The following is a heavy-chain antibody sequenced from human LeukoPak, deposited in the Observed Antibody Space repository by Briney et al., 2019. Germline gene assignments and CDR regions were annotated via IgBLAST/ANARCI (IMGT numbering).Heavy chain of an antibody. Sequence: GGSLRLSCAASGFTFSSYAMSWVRQAPGKGVEWVSAISGSGGSTYYADSVKGRFAIPRDNPKNTRYLQINSLRAEDTAMYYCAGDDGTYPYYFNYWGQGTLVTVSS. CDR2: ISGSGGST. CDR3: AGDDGTYPYYFNY. V-gene: IGHV3-23*01. J-gene: IGHJ4*02. CDR1: GFTFSSYA. D-gene: IGHD1-26*01.